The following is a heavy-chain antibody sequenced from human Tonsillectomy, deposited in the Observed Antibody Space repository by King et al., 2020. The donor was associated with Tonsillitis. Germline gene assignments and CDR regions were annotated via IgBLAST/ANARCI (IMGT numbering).Heavy chain of an antibody. CDR2: IYSGGSST. V-gene: IGHV3-23*03. Sequence: VQLVESGGGLVQPGGSLRLSCAASGFTFSSYAMSWVRQAPGKGLEWVSVIYSGGSSTYYADSVKGRFTISRDNSKNTLYLQMNSLRAEDTAVYYCAKDGYGSGSLSHNPVYYYYGMDVWGQGTTVTVSS. D-gene: IGHD3-10*01. CDR1: GFTFSSYA. J-gene: IGHJ6*02. CDR3: AKDGYGSGSLSHNPVYYYYGMDV.